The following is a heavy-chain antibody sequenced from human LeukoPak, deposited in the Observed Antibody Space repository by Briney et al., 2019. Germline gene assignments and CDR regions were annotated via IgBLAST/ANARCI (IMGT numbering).Heavy chain of an antibody. V-gene: IGHV4-59*12. Sequence: PSETLSLTCTVSGGSISSYYWSWIRQPPGKGLEWIGYIYYSGSTNYNPSLKSRVTISVDTSKNQFSLKLSSVTAADTAVYFCAREVHEWYSDRSGYQSSYYFDSWGLGTLVTVSS. J-gene: IGHJ4*02. CDR1: GGSISSYY. CDR2: IYYSGST. CDR3: AREVHEWYSDRSGYQSSYYFDS. D-gene: IGHD3-22*01.